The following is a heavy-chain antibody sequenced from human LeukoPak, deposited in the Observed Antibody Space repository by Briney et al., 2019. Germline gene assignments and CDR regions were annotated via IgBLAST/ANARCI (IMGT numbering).Heavy chain of an antibody. CDR1: GYSFTSYW. Sequence: GESLKISCKGSGYSFTSYWIGWVRQMHGKGLEWMGIIYPGDSDTRYSPSFQGQVTISADKSISTAYLQWSSLKASDTAMYYCARNKGDCSSTNCYPYYYYYMDVWGKGTTVTVSS. V-gene: IGHV5-51*01. CDR2: IYPGDSDT. J-gene: IGHJ6*03. CDR3: ARNKGDCSSTNCYPYYYYYMDV. D-gene: IGHD2-2*01.